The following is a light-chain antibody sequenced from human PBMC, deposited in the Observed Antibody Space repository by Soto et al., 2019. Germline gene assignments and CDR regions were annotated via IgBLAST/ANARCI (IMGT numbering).Light chain of an antibody. CDR2: GAS. CDR3: QQYGSSPLT. CDR1: QSVRSNS. V-gene: IGKV3-20*01. Sequence: EIVLTQSPGTLTVSPGERVTLSCRASQSVRSNSLVWYQQKPGQAPRLLIYGASSGATGIPDRFSGNGSGTEFTLTISRLEPEDSAVYYCQQYGSSPLTFGGGTKVEI. J-gene: IGKJ4*01.